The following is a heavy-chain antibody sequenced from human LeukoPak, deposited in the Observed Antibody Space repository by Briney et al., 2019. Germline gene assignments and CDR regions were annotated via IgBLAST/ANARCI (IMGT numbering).Heavy chain of an antibody. CDR3: AREAPQACGMDV. Sequence: PGGSLRLSCAASGFTFSSYEMNWVRQAPGKGLEWVSYISSSGSTIYYADSVKGRFTISRDNAKNSLYLQMNSLRAEDTAVYYCAREAPQACGMDVWGKGTTVTVSS. CDR2: ISSSGSTI. CDR1: GFTFSSYE. V-gene: IGHV3-48*03. J-gene: IGHJ6*04.